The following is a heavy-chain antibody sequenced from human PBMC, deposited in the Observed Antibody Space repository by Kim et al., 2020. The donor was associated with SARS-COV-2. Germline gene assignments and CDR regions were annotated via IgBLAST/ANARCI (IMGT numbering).Heavy chain of an antibody. Sequence: GGSLRLSCAASGFTFSSYWMHWVRQAPGKGLVWVSRINSDGSSTSYADSVKGRFTISRDNAKNTLYLQMNSLRAEDTAVYYCAREARAGDTAMVGGVYYYYYYGMDVWGQGTTVTVSS. J-gene: IGHJ6*02. CDR1: GFTFSSYW. D-gene: IGHD5-18*01. CDR2: INSDGSST. V-gene: IGHV3-74*01. CDR3: AREARAGDTAMVGGVYYYYYYGMDV.